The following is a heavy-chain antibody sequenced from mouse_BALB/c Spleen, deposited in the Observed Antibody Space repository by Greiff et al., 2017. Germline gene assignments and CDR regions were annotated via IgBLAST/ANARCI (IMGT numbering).Heavy chain of an antibody. CDR1: GFTFSSFG. V-gene: IGHV5-17*02. Sequence: EVQGVESGGGLVQPGGSRKLSCAASGFTFSSFGMHWVRQAPEKGLEWVAYISSGSSTIYYADTVKGRFTISRDNPKNTLFLQMTSLRSEDTAMYYCARGGMRGNGTVNFDYWGQGTTLTVSS. CDR2: ISSGSSTI. J-gene: IGHJ2*01. D-gene: IGHD2-1*01. CDR3: ARGGMRGNGTVNFDY.